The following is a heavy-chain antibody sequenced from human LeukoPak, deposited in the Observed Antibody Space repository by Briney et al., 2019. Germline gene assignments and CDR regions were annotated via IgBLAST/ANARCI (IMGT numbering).Heavy chain of an antibody. CDR3: VRGTTAGDLDY. Sequence: GGSLRLSCAASGFTFSSYAMHWVRQAPGKGLEWVSYISSSGSSISYADSVKGRFTTSRDNAKKSLFLQMNSLRAEDTAVYYCVRGTTAGDLDYWGQGTLVAVSS. V-gene: IGHV3-48*04. CDR1: GFTFSSYA. D-gene: IGHD1/OR15-1a*01. J-gene: IGHJ4*02. CDR2: ISSSGSSI.